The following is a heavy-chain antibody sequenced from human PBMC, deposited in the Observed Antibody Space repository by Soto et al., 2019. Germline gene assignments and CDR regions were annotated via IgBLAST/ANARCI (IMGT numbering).Heavy chain of an antibody. D-gene: IGHD2-2*01. CDR3: AKVSNQQYYNYGMDV. Sequence: QVQLVESGGGVVQPGRSLRLSCAASGFTFSSYGMHWVRQAPGKGLEWVAVISNDGSSVYYADSVKGRFTISRDNSKSTLYLQMSCLRAEDTAVYYCAKVSNQQYYNYGMDVWGQGTTVTVSS. J-gene: IGHJ6*02. CDR1: GFTFSSYG. V-gene: IGHV3-30*18. CDR2: ISNDGSSV.